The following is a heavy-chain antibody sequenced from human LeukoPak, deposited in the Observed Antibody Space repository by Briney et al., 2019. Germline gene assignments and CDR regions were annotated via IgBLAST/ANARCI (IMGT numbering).Heavy chain of an antibody. CDR2: IYYSGST. V-gene: IGHV4-59*08. D-gene: IGHD3-22*01. Sequence: PSETLSLTCTDSGGSISSYYWSWIRQPPGKGLEWIGYIYYSGSTNYNPSLKSRVTISVDTSKNQFSLKLSSVTAADTAVYYCARHGGYYYDSSGYYHFDYWGQGTLVTVSS. CDR3: ARHGGYYYDSSGYYHFDY. J-gene: IGHJ4*02. CDR1: GGSISSYY.